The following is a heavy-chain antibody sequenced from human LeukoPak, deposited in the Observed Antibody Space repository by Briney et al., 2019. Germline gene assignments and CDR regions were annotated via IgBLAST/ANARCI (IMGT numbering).Heavy chain of an antibody. D-gene: IGHD5-24*01. Sequence: ASVKASCKASGYTFTSYDINWVRQATGQGLEWMGWMNPNSGNTGYAQKFQGRVTMTRNTSISTAYMELSSLRSEDTAVYYCARVPIKASLSLMDGYTKTGGNNWFDPWGQGTLVTVSS. J-gene: IGHJ5*02. CDR3: ARVPIKASLSLMDGYTKTGGNNWFDP. CDR2: MNPNSGNT. CDR1: GYTFTSYD. V-gene: IGHV1-8*01.